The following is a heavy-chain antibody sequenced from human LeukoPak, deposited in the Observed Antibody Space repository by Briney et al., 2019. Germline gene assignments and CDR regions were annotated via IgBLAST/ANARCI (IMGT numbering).Heavy chain of an antibody. D-gene: IGHD1-26*01. Sequence: GGSLRLSCAASGFTVSSSYMSWVRQAPGKGLEWVSVIYSGGSTYYADSVKGRFTISRDNSKNTLYLQMNSLRAEDTAVYYCARVWSRIVGATTSSHYWGQGTLVTVSS. J-gene: IGHJ4*02. CDR2: IYSGGST. CDR1: GFTVSSSY. CDR3: ARVWSRIVGATTSSHY. V-gene: IGHV3-53*01.